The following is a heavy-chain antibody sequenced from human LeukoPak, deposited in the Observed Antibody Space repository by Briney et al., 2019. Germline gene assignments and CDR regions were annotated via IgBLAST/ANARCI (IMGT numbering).Heavy chain of an antibody. CDR2: ISSSGSTI. CDR1: GFTFSSYE. D-gene: IGHD1-26*01. J-gene: IGHJ4*02. CDR3: AKVESGSYYGLGDYFAY. V-gene: IGHV3-48*03. Sequence: PGGSLRLSCAASGFTFSSYEMNWVRQAPGKGLEWVSYISSSGSTIYYADSVKGRFTISRDNAKNSLYLQMNSLRPEDTAVYYCAKVESGSYYGLGDYFAYWGQGTLVTVSS.